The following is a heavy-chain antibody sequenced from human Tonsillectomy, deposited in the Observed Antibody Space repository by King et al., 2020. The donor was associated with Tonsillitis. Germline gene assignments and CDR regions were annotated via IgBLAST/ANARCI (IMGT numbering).Heavy chain of an antibody. D-gene: IGHD3-9*01. CDR3: ARGGGYYDILTGYYIYYFDY. Sequence: QLQESGPGLVKPSETLSLTCTVSGGSISSSSYYWGWIRQPPGKGLEWIGSIYYSGSTYYNPSLKSRVTISVDTSKNQFSLKLSSVTAADTAVYYCARGGGYYDILTGYYIYYFDYWGQGTLVTVSP. CDR1: GGSISSSSYY. J-gene: IGHJ4*02. CDR2: IYYSGST. V-gene: IGHV4-39*01.